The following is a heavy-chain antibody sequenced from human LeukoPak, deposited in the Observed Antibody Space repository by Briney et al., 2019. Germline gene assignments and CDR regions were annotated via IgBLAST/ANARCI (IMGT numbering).Heavy chain of an antibody. CDR3: ARVAYDSSGSVDY. Sequence: GRSLRLSCAASGFTFSSYAMHWVRQAPGKGLEWAAVISYDGSNKYYADSVKGRFTISRDNSKNTLYLQMNSLRAEDTAVYYCARVAYDSSGSVDYWGQGTLVTVSS. CDR1: GFTFSSYA. D-gene: IGHD3-22*01. V-gene: IGHV3-30-3*01. J-gene: IGHJ4*02. CDR2: ISYDGSNK.